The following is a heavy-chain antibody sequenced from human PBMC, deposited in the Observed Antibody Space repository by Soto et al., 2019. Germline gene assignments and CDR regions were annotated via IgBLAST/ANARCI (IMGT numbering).Heavy chain of an antibody. CDR2: IYGDSRSET. V-gene: IGHV3-15*07. CDR1: GIKFSDAW. Sequence: EVHLVESGGGLVKPGESLRLSCVVSGIKFSDAWMNWVRQTPGKGLEWVGRIYGDSRSETAAPVKGRFTISRDNSKDTLYLEMSTLGVDDTAVYFCVWQARYTSNFHWDQGTLVTVSS. D-gene: IGHD6-13*01. J-gene: IGHJ4*02. CDR3: VWQARYTSNFH.